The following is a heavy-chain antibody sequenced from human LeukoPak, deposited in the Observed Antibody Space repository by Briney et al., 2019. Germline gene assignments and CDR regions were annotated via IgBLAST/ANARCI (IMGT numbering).Heavy chain of an antibody. V-gene: IGHV1-2*02. J-gene: IGHJ4*02. D-gene: IGHD6-19*01. CDR3: ARGGRSSGWYGGFDY. CDR2: INPNSGGT. Sequence: ASVKVSCKASGYTFTGYYMHWVRQAPGQGLEWMGWINPNSGGTNYAQKFQGRVTMTRDTSISTAYMELSRLRSDDTAVYYCARGGRSSGWYGGFDYWGQGTLVTVSS. CDR1: GYTFTGYY.